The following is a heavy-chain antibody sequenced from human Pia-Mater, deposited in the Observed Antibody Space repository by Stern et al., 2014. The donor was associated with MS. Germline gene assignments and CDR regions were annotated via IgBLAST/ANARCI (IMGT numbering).Heavy chain of an antibody. CDR3: ARDMGRVSTKGAFDI. V-gene: IGHV1-69*01. Sequence: QVQLVESGAAVKKPGSSVKVSCKASGGTFSSYAISWGRQAPGQGLEWMGGVIPIFGTANYAQKFQGRVTITADASTSTAYMELSSLRSEDTAVYYCARDMGRVSTKGAFDIWGQGTMVTVSS. CDR1: GGTFSSYA. CDR2: VIPIFGTA. D-gene: IGHD1-26*01. J-gene: IGHJ3*02.